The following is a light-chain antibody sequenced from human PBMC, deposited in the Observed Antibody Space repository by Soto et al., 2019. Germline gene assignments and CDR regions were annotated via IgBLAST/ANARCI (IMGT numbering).Light chain of an antibody. CDR2: DAS. Sequence: EKFLTQSPATLSLSPGERATLSCRASQSVVNYVAWYQQKPGQAPRLLIYDASNRATGIPARFSGSGSGTDFTLTISSLEPEDFAVYYCQQRSNWLFGPGTKVDIK. J-gene: IGKJ3*01. CDR3: QQRSNWL. V-gene: IGKV3-11*01. CDR1: QSVVNY.